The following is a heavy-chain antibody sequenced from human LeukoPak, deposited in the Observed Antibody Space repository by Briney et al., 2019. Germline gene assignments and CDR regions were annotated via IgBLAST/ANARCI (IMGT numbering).Heavy chain of an antibody. V-gene: IGHV3-48*01. Sequence: GGPLRLSCAASGFTFSSYTMNWVRQPPGKGLEWVSNIGTSSTTIYYADSVKGRFTISRDNAKNSLYLQMNSLRAEDTAVYYCARVSAASTIVVVPAAIDAFDIWGQGTMVTVSS. CDR1: GFTFSSYT. D-gene: IGHD2-2*01. CDR2: IGTSSTTI. J-gene: IGHJ3*02. CDR3: ARVSAASTIVVVPAAIDAFDI.